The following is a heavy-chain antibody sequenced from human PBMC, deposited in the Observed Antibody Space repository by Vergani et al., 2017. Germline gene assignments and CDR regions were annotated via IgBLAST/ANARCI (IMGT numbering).Heavy chain of an antibody. J-gene: IGHJ6*02. Sequence: QVQLVESGGGVVQPGGSLRLSCAASGFSFSTYCMHWVRQAPGRGLEWVAFLRYDGSNEYYGDAVKGRFIISRDNSKNMLSLEMHSLRPEDTAVYYCANSYCSSLSCYAFYGMEVWVQGTTVTVSS. CDR1: GFSFSTYC. V-gene: IGHV3-30*02. CDR2: LRYDGSNE. CDR3: ANSYCSSLSCYAFYGMEV. D-gene: IGHD2-2*01.